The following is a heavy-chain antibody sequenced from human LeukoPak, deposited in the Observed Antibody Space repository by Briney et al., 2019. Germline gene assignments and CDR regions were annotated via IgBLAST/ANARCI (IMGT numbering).Heavy chain of an antibody. CDR3: TRDGSGWSNF. CDR1: GFTFSSYW. CDR2: IKPDGSEK. V-gene: IGHV3-7*01. D-gene: IGHD6-19*01. Sequence: GGSLRLSCAASGFTFSSYWMHWVRQAPGKGLEWVANIKPDGSEKFYVDSVKGRFTISRDNAKNSLYLQMNSLRVEDTAVYYCTRDGSGWSNFWGLGTPVIASS. J-gene: IGHJ4*02.